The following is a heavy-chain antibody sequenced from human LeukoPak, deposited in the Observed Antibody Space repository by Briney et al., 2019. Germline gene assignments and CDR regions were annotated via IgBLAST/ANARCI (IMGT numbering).Heavy chain of an antibody. CDR1: GFTFSSYW. CDR2: IHSDGITT. J-gene: IGHJ4*02. V-gene: IGHV3-74*01. D-gene: IGHD5-24*01. CDR3: ARGAQFLDY. Sequence: GGSLRLSCAASGFTFSSYWMHWVRQGPGKGLVGVSHIHSDGITTTYADSVKGRFTISRDNAKNSLYLQMNSLRAEDTAVYYCARGAQFLDYWGQGTLVTVSS.